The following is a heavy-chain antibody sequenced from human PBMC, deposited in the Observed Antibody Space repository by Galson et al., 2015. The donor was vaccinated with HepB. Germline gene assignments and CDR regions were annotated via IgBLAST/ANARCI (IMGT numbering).Heavy chain of an antibody. J-gene: IGHJ5*02. D-gene: IGHD6-13*01. CDR1: GYSFTSYW. V-gene: IGHV5-10-1*01. CDR3: ARHPIAAAGTTRGDNWFDP. Sequence: QSGAEVKKPGESLRISCKGSGYSFTSYWISWVRQMPGKGLEWMGRIDPSDSYTNYSPSFQGHVTISADKSISTAYLQWSSLKASDTAMYYCARHPIAAAGTTRGDNWFDPWGQGTLVTVSS. CDR2: IDPSDSYT.